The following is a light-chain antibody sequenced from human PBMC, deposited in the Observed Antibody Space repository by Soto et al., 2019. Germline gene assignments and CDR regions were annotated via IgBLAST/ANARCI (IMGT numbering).Light chain of an antibody. Sequence: EIMLTHSPASLSLSPGERATLSCRASQSVSTYLAWYQQKPGQPPRLLIYDASNRATGIPARFSGSGSGTDFTLTISSLEPEDFAVYYCQQRSNWPLTFGGGTKVDIK. V-gene: IGKV3-11*01. CDR1: QSVSTY. CDR3: QQRSNWPLT. CDR2: DAS. J-gene: IGKJ4*01.